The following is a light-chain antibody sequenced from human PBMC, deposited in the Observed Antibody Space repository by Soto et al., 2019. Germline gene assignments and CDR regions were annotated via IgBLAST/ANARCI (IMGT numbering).Light chain of an antibody. Sequence: QSALTQPPSASGSPGQSVTISCTGTSSDVGGYNSVSWYQHHPGKAPKLIIYEVSKRHSGVPDRFSGSKSGNAASLTVSGPQPEDEADYYCSSYPAASKSVLFGGGTKLTVL. CDR3: SSYPAASKSVL. V-gene: IGLV2-8*01. CDR1: SSDVGGYNS. CDR2: EVS. J-gene: IGLJ2*01.